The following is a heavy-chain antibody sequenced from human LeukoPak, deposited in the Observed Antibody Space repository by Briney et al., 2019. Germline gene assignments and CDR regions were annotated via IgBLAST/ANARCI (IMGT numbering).Heavy chain of an antibody. V-gene: IGHV4-59*01. CDR2: IYYSGST. CDR3: AREGFDSYYYYYGMDV. Sequence: SETLSLTCTVSGGSISSYYWSWIRQPPGKGLEWIGYIYYSGSTNYNPSLKVPVTISVDTSKNQFSLKLSSVTAADTAVYYCAREGFDSYYYYYGMDVWGQGTTVTVSS. CDR1: GGSISSYY. D-gene: IGHD3-9*01. J-gene: IGHJ6*02.